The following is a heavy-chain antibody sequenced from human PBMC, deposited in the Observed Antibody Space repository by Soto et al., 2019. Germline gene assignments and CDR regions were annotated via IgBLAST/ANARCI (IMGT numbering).Heavy chain of an antibody. Sequence: SGPTLVNPTQTLTLTCTFSGFSLTTNKMSVSWIRQPPGKALEWLARIDWDDDKFYNTSLKTRLTISKDTSKNQVLLTMTDMDPVDTPIFFCAGKFFGHNVNFLAYWAGEPLFPVSS. CDR2: IDWDDDK. D-gene: IGHD1-20*01. CDR3: AGKFFGHNVNFLAY. J-gene: IGHJ4*02. V-gene: IGHV2-70*17. CDR1: GFSLTTNKMS.